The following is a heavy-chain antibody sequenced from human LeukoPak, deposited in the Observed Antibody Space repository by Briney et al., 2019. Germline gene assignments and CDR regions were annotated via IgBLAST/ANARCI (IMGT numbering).Heavy chain of an antibody. CDR1: GFTFSSYG. D-gene: IGHD6-19*01. CDR2: IYYDGSNK. J-gene: IGHJ6*02. V-gene: IGHV3-33*01. Sequence: PGRSLRLSCAASGFTFSSYGIHWVRQAPGKGLEWVALIYYDGSNKYYADSVKGRFTISRDNSKNMLFLQMNSLRAEDTAVYYCARDPSGYGMDVWGQGTTVTVSS. CDR3: ARDPSGYGMDV.